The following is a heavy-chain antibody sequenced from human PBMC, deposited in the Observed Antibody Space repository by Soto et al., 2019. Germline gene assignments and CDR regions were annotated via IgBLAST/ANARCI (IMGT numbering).Heavy chain of an antibody. Sequence: QVQLVQSGAEVKKPGSSVKVSCKASGGTFSSYTISWVRQAPGQGLEWMGRIIPILGIANYAQKFQGRVTTTEDKSTSSGDMEQSSLRSEDTAVYYCARGTRAEDNVVVPADRWVSWFDPWGQGTLVTVSS. J-gene: IGHJ5*02. V-gene: IGHV1-69*02. D-gene: IGHD2-2*01. CDR3: ARGTRAEDNVVVPADRWVSWFDP. CDR2: IIPILGIA. CDR1: GGTFSSYT.